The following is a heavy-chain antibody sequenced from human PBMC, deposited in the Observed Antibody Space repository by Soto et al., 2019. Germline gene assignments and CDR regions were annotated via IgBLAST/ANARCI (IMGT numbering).Heavy chain of an antibody. CDR1: GGTFSSYA. J-gene: IGHJ6*02. D-gene: IGHD3-10*01. CDR2: IIPIFGTA. V-gene: IGHV1-69*01. CDR3: ARGNAVSYYGSGSYYQVRYYYGMDV. Sequence: QVQLVQSGAEVKKPGSSVKVSCKASGGTFSSYAISWVRQAPGQGLEWMGGIIPIFGTANYAQKFQGRVTITADESTSTAYMELSSLRSEDTAVYYCARGNAVSYYGSGSYYQVRYYYGMDVWGQGTTVTVSS.